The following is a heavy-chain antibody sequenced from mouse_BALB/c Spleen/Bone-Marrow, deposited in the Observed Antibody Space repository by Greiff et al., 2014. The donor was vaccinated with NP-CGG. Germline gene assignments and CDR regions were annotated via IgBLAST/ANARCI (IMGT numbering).Heavy chain of an antibody. CDR1: GYTFTSYW. D-gene: IGHD2-3*01. Sequence: VKLQESGAELVKPGAPVKLSCKASGYTFTSYWMNWVKQRPGRGLEWIGRIDPSDSETHYNQKFKDKATLTVGKSSSTAYIQLSSLTSEDSAVYYCARALGDGYYYAMDYWGQGTSVTVSS. CDR2: IDPSDSET. CDR3: ARALGDGYYYAMDY. J-gene: IGHJ4*01. V-gene: IGHV1-74*04.